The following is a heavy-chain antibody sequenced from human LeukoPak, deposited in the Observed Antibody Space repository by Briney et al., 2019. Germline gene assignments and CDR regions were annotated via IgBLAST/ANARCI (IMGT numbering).Heavy chain of an antibody. V-gene: IGHV1-18*01. D-gene: IGHD3-16*01. CDR2: ISAENGNT. Sequence: ASVKVSCKASGYTFINYGISWVRQAPGQGLEWMGWISAENGNTGYVENLQGRVTMTTDTSSSTVYMELRSLRPDDTAVYYCAKVFLIMIEEDSWGQGTLVTVSS. CDR3: AKVFLIMIEEDS. CDR1: GYTFINYG. J-gene: IGHJ4*02.